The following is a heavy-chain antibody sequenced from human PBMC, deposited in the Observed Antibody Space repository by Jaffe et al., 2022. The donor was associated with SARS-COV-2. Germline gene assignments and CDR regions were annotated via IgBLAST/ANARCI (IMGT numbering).Heavy chain of an antibody. CDR2: IIPIFGTA. D-gene: IGHD5-18*01. CDR1: GGTFSSYA. V-gene: IGHV1-69*01. J-gene: IGHJ6*02. CDR3: ASSTLYSYGVLYYYGMDV. Sequence: QVQLVQSGAEVKKPGSSVKVSCKASGGTFSSYAISWVRQAPGQGLEWMGGIIPIFGTANYAQKFQGRVTITADESTSTAYMELSSLRSEDTAVYYCASSTLYSYGVLYYYGMDVWGQGTTVTVSS.